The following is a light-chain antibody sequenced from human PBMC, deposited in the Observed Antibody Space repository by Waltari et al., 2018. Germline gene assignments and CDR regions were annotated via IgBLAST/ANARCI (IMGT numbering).Light chain of an antibody. Sequence: DIVLTQSPATLSLSPGERATLSCRASQSVTNYLPWYQLKPGQAPRLLIYEASNRATGIPGRFSGSGSGTDVTLTSSNLEPEESAVYYCEQRSKWPLTFGGGTKVEIK. CDR2: EAS. CDR1: QSVTNY. CDR3: EQRSKWPLT. V-gene: IGKV3-11*01. J-gene: IGKJ4*01.